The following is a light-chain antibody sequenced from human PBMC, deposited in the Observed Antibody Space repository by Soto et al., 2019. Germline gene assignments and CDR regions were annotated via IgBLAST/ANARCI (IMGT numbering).Light chain of an antibody. CDR1: QNILSS. CDR3: QQYKTYWT. Sequence: IQMTQSPSTLSASVGDRVTITFRASQNILSSLAWYQQKPGKAPKLLIYKASSLESGVPSRFSGSGSGTDFSLTISSLQPDDFATYYCQQYKTYWTFGQGTKV. J-gene: IGKJ1*01. CDR2: KAS. V-gene: IGKV1-5*03.